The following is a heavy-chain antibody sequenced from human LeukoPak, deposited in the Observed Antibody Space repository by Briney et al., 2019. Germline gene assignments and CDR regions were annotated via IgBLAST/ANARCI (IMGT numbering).Heavy chain of an antibody. Sequence: SETLSLTCTVSGGSISSDSYYWGWIRQPPGKGLEWIGYIYYSGSTNYNPSLKSRVTISVDTSKNQFSLKLSSVTAADTAVYYCARESSGYSVAFDIWGQGTMVTVSS. CDR2: IYYSGST. D-gene: IGHD3-22*01. CDR3: ARESSGYSVAFDI. V-gene: IGHV4-61*01. CDR1: GGSISSDSYY. J-gene: IGHJ3*02.